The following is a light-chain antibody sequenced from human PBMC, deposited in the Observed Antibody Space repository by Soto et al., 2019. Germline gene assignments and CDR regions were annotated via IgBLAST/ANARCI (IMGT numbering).Light chain of an antibody. Sequence: AIRMTQSPSSLSASTGDRVTTTCRASQGISSYLAWYQQKPGKAPKLQIYAASTLQSGVPSRFSGSGSGTDFTLTISCLQSEDFATYYCQQYYSYPRTFGQGTKVDIK. J-gene: IGKJ1*01. CDR2: AAS. V-gene: IGKV1-8*01. CDR3: QQYYSYPRT. CDR1: QGISSY.